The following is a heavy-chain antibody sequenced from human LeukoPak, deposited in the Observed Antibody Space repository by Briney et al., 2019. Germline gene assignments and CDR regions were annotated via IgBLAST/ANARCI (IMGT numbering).Heavy chain of an antibody. V-gene: IGHV1-24*01. J-gene: IGHJ6*03. D-gene: IGHD6-6*01. Sequence: ASVKVSCKVSGYTLTELSMHWVRQAPGKGLEWMGGFYPEDGETIYAQKFQGRVTMTEDTSTVTAYMELSSLRSEDTAVYYCATGGGPNSARWDYYYYYMDVWGKGTTVTVSS. CDR3: ATGGGPNSARWDYYYYYMDV. CDR2: FYPEDGET. CDR1: GYTLTELS.